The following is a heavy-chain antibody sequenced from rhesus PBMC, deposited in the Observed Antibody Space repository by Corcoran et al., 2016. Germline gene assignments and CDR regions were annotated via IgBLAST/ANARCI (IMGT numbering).Heavy chain of an antibody. V-gene: IGHV4-165*01. J-gene: IGHJ4*01. CDR2: IGGGIMAT. Sequence: QVQLQESGPGLVKPSETLSLTCAVSGGSISGYWWGWIRQPPGKGLEWIGYIGGGIMATYSKPSLESRVTISTGTPKRQCSLKRCPVTAADTAVYYCAISGAGDALDYGGQGVLVTVSS. D-gene: IGHD1-1*01. CDR3: AISGAGDALDY. CDR1: GGSISGYW.